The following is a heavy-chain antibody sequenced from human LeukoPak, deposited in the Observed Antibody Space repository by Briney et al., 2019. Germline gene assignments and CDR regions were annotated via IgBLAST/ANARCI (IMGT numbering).Heavy chain of an antibody. J-gene: IGHJ3*02. CDR2: IYYSGST. V-gene: IGHV4-59*05. CDR1: GGSISSYY. CDR3: ARRGAYVLGGKGHVFDI. D-gene: IGHD3-16*01. Sequence: SETLSLTCTVSGGSISSYYWNWIRQPPGKGLEWTGSIYYSGSTYYNPSLKSRVTISVDTSKNQFSLKLSSVTAADTAVYYCARRGAYVLGGKGHVFDIWGQGTMVTVSS.